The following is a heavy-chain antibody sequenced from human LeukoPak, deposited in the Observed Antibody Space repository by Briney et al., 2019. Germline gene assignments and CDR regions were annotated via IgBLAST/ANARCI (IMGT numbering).Heavy chain of an antibody. CDR2: IYNSGST. D-gene: IGHD2-21*01. Sequence: SETLSLTCSVSGASISSQYWTWIRQPPGKGLEWIGYIYNSGSTNYNPSLKNRVTMSIDTSKNQFSLRLTSVTAADTAVYYCARRRIDSMYNWFDPWGQGTLVIVSS. V-gene: IGHV4-59*11. CDR3: ARRRIDSMYNWFDP. CDR1: GASISSQY. J-gene: IGHJ5*02.